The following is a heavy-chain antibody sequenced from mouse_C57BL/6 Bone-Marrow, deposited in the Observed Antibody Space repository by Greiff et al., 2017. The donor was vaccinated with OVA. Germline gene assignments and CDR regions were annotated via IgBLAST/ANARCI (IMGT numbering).Heavy chain of an antibody. CDR2: IYPGSGST. Sequence: QVQLQQPGAELVKPGASVKMSCKASGYTFTSYWITWVKQRPGQGLEWIGDIYPGSGSTTYNEKFKSKATLTVDTSSSTAYMQLSSLTSEDSAVYYCARDYGSSPWFAYWGQGTLVTVSA. D-gene: IGHD1-1*01. CDR3: ARDYGSSPWFAY. J-gene: IGHJ3*01. V-gene: IGHV1-55*01. CDR1: GYTFTSYW.